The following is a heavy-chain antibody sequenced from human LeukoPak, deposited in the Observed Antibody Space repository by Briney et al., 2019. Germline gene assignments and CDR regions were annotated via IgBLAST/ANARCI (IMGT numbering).Heavy chain of an antibody. CDR3: ARRAGAYSHPYDY. Sequence: GGSLRLSCTVSGFTVSSNSMSWVRQAPGKGLEWVSFIYSDNTHYSDSVKGRFTISRDNSRDTLYLQMNSLRAEDTAVYYCARRAGAYSHPYDYWGQGTLVTVSS. V-gene: IGHV3-53*01. D-gene: IGHD4/OR15-4a*01. CDR2: IYSDNT. J-gene: IGHJ4*02. CDR1: GFTVSSNS.